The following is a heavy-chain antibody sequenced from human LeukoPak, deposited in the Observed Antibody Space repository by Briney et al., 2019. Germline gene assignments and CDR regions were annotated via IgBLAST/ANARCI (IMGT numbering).Heavy chain of an antibody. CDR3: AHRLPDTGIYLTDSYNRGYFDY. D-gene: IGHD3-9*01. CDR1: GFSLSTSAVG. V-gene: IGHV2-5*01. J-gene: IGHJ4*02. CDR2: IYWNDDK. Sequence: SGPTLVRPTQTLTLTCTFSGFSLSTSAVGVGWIRQPPGKAPEWLALIYWNDDKRYSASLRSRLTISKDTSKNQVVLTLSNVDPVDTATYYCAHRLPDTGIYLTDSYNRGYFDYWGQGTLVTVSS.